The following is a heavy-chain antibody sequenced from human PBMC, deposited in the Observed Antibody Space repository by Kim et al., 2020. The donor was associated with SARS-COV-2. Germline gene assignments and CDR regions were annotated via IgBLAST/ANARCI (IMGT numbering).Heavy chain of an antibody. Sequence: GGSLRLSCAASGFTFDDYAMHWVRQAPGKGLEWVAGISWNSGSIGYADSVKGRFTISRDNAKNSLYLQMNSLRAEDTALYYCAKGNGGIVGASFDYWGQGTLVTVSS. CDR2: ISWNSGSI. CDR3: AKGNGGIVGASFDY. V-gene: IGHV3-9*01. CDR1: GFTFDDYA. J-gene: IGHJ4*02. D-gene: IGHD1-26*01.